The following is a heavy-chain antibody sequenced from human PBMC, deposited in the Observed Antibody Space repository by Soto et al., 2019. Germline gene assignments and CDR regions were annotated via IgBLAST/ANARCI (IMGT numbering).Heavy chain of an antibody. CDR3: AKETATGGGAFDI. Sequence: HPGGSLRLSCAASGFICSSYDMSWVRQAPGKGLEWVSTILVSGSTHYEDSVKGRFTISRDGSKNTLYLQMNSLTAGDTAVYYCAKETATGGGAFDICGQGTMVTVSS. J-gene: IGHJ3*02. CDR2: ILVSGST. D-gene: IGHD2-8*02. V-gene: IGHV3-23*01. CDR1: GFICSSYD.